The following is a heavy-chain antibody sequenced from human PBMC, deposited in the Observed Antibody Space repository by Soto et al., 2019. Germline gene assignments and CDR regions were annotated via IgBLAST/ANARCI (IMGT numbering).Heavy chain of an antibody. CDR2: MNPNSGNT. D-gene: IGHD3-10*01. J-gene: IGHJ4*02. Sequence: QVQLVQSGAEVKKPGASVKVSCKASGYTFTSYDINWVRQATGQGLEWMGWMNPNSGNTGYAQKFQGRVTMTRNNSISTAYMELSSLRSEDTAVYYGERDLLTSQRRFREEMNYWGQGTLVTVSS. CDR3: ERDLLTSQRRFREEMNY. CDR1: GYTFTSYD. V-gene: IGHV1-8*01.